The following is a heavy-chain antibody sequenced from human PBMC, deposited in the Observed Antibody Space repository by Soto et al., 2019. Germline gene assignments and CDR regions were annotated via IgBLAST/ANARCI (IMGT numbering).Heavy chain of an antibody. CDR1: GGTFSSYA. V-gene: IGHV1-69*01. Sequence: QVQLVQSGAEVKKPGSSVKVSCRSSGGTFSSYAISWVRQAPGQGLEWMGGIIPIFGTANYAQKFQGRDTITADESTRTAYMELSSLRSEDRAVYYCARERGARDGNWFDPWGQGTLVTVSS. J-gene: IGHJ5*02. CDR3: ARERGARDGNWFDP. CDR2: IIPIFGTA.